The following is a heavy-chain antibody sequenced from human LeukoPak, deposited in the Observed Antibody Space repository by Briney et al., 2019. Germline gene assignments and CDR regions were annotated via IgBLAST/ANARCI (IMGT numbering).Heavy chain of an antibody. V-gene: IGHV1-69*04. CDR2: IIPILGIA. Sequence: GGSLRLSCAASGFTFSSYAMSWVRQAPGKGLEWMGRIIPILGIANYAQKFQGRVTITADKSTSTAYMELSSLRSEDTAVYYCARYIAVAAFDIWGQGTMVTVSS. D-gene: IGHD6-19*01. CDR1: GFTFSSYA. J-gene: IGHJ3*02. CDR3: ARYIAVAAFDI.